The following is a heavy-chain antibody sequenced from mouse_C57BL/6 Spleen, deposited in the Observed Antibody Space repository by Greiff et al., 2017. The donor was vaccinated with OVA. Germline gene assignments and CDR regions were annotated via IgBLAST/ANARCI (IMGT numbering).Heavy chain of an antibody. Sequence: QVQLQQPGAELVKPVASVKMSCKASSYTFTSYWITWVKQRPGQGLEWIGDIYPGSGSTNYNEKFKSKATLTVDTSSSTAYMQLSSLTSEDSAVYYCARYYYGTDYWGQGTTLTVSS. V-gene: IGHV1-55*01. CDR2: IYPGSGST. D-gene: IGHD1-1*01. CDR1: SYTFTSYW. J-gene: IGHJ2*01. CDR3: ARYYYGTDY.